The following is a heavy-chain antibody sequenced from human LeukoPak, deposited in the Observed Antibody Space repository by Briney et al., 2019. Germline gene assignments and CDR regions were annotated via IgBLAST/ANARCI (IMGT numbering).Heavy chain of an antibody. CDR2: INHSGST. D-gene: IGHD5-24*01. CDR3: ASRDYYYYYMDV. J-gene: IGHJ6*03. Sequence: SETLSLTCAVYGGSFSGYYWSWIRQPPGKGLEWIGEINHSGSTNYNPSLKSRVTISVDTSKNQFSLKLSSVTAADTAVYYCASRDYYYYYMDVWGKGTTVTVSS. CDR1: GGSFSGYY. V-gene: IGHV4-34*01.